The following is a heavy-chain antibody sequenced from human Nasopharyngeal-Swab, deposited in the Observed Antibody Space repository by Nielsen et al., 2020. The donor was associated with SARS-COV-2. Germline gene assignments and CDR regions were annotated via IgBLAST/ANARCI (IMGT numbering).Heavy chain of an antibody. J-gene: IGHJ4*02. V-gene: IGHV1-18*01. D-gene: IGHD3-22*01. CDR2: ISAYNGNT. CDR1: GYTFTSYG. Sequence: ASVKVSCKASGYTFTSYGISWVRQAPGQGLEWMGWISAYNGNTNYAQKLQGRVTMTTDTSTSTAYMELRSLRSDDTAVYYCARRSSRDYYVSSGYEDYWGQGTLVTVSS. CDR3: ARRSSRDYYVSSGYEDY.